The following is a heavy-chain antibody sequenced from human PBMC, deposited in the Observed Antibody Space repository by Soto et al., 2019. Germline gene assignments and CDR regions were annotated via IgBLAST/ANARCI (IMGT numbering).Heavy chain of an antibody. V-gene: IGHV4-59*01. D-gene: IGHD2-15*01. CDR2: IYYSGST. J-gene: IGHJ6*03. CDR3: AREDPDSAAGGMDV. Sequence: QVQLQESGPGLVKPSETLSLTCTVSGGSISSYYWSWIRQPPGKGLEWIGYIYYSGSTNYNPSLKSRVTISVDTSKNQFSLKLSSVTAADTAVYYCAREDPDSAAGGMDVWGKGTTVTVSS. CDR1: GGSISSYY.